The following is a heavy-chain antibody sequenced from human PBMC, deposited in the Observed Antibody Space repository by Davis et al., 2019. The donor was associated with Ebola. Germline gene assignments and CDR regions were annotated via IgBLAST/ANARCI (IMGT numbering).Heavy chain of an antibody. CDR1: GDSVSSAG. CDR2: AYYASTWYN. CDR3: SRGHWVRRAFDI. Sequence: HSQTLSLTCAISGDSVSSAGWNWIRQSPSRGLEWLGRAYYASTWYNDYAPSVRSRITINPDTSKNQFSLQLNSVTPEDTAVYYCSRGHWVRRAFDIWGQGTVVTVSS. J-gene: IGHJ3*02. V-gene: IGHV6-1*01. D-gene: IGHD3-16*01.